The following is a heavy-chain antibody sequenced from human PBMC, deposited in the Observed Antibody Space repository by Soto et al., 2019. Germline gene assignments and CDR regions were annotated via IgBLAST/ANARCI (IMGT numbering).Heavy chain of an antibody. CDR2: INPNSGGT. V-gene: IGHV1-2*02. Sequence: ASVKVSCKASGYTFTGYYMHWVRQAPGQGLEWMGWINPNSGGTNYAQKFQGRVTMTRDTSISTAYMELSRLRSDDTAVYYCARSYCSSTSCYRWFDPWGQGTLVTVS. D-gene: IGHD2-2*02. CDR3: ARSYCSSTSCYRWFDP. J-gene: IGHJ5*02. CDR1: GYTFTGYY.